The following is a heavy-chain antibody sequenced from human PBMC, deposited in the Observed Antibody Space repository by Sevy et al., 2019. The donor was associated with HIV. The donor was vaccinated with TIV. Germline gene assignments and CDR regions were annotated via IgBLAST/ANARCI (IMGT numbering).Heavy chain of an antibody. J-gene: IGHJ4*02. CDR1: GFIVSYYA. CDR3: AGDCYEFVDPRSLDS. D-gene: IGHD3-16*01. CDR2: ISYDGNNK. Sequence: GGSLRLSCAASGFIVSYYAIHWVRQAPGKGLEWVAVISYDGNNKYYGDSVKGRFTISRDNAKNTLFLQMISLRPEDTAVYYCAGDCYEFVDPRSLDSWGQGTLVTVSA. V-gene: IGHV3-30-3*01.